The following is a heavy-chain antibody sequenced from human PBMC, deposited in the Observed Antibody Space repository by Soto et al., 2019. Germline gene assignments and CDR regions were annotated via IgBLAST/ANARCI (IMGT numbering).Heavy chain of an antibody. CDR3: ARTGMSGYYPNWFDP. D-gene: IGHD3-3*01. CDR2: IYYSGST. V-gene: IGHV4-59*11. CDR1: GGSINNHY. J-gene: IGHJ5*02. Sequence: PSETLSLTCTVSGGSINNHYWSWIRQPPGKGLEWLGYIYYSGSTNYNPSLKSRVTISVDTSKNQFSLKLSSVTAADTAVYYCARTGMSGYYPNWFDPWGQGTLVTVSS.